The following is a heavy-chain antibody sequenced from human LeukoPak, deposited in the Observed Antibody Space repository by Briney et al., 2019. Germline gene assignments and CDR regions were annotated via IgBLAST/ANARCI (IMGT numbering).Heavy chain of an antibody. CDR2: IYYSGRT. CDR1: GGSISSYY. CDR3: ARLRDGYPYYFDY. D-gene: IGHD5-12*01. Sequence: SETLSLTCTVSGGSISSYYWSWVRQPPGRGLEWIGYIYYSGRTNHNPSLKSRVTISVDTSKNQFSLKLSSVTAADTAVYYCARLRDGYPYYFDYWGQGTLVTVSS. J-gene: IGHJ4*02. V-gene: IGHV4-59*08.